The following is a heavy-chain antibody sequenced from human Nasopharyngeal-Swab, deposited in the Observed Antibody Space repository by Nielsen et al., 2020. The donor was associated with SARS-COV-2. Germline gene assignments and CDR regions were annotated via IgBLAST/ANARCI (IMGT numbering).Heavy chain of an antibody. CDR3: ARSLRGSSLHY. J-gene: IGHJ4*02. CDR2: ISSSSSYI. CDR1: GFTFSSYS. D-gene: IGHD6-6*01. V-gene: IGHV3-21*01. Sequence: GESPKISCAASGFTFSSYSMNWVRQAPGKGLEWVSSISSSSSYIYYADPVKGRFTISRDNAKNSLYLQMNSLRAEDTAVYYCARSLRGSSLHYWGQGTLVTVSS.